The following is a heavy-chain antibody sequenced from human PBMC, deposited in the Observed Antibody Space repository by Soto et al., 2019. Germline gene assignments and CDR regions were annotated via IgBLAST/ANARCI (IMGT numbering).Heavy chain of an antibody. J-gene: IGHJ6*02. D-gene: IGHD6-25*01. CDR1: GYTFTNYY. Sequence: XSVKVSCKASGYTFTNYYVHWVRQAPGQGLEWMGVINPSGGGATYAQRFQDRVTMTRDTSTSTVYMELSSLRSEDTAVYYCGRGYSSGGMDVWGQGTTVTVSS. CDR3: GRGYSSGGMDV. V-gene: IGHV1-46*01. CDR2: INPSGGGA.